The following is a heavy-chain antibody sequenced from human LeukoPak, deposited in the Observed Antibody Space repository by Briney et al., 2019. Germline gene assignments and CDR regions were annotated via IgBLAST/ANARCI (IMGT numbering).Heavy chain of an antibody. CDR3: ARGGKRDGYNNRRFDP. D-gene: IGHD5-24*01. Sequence: GRSLRLSCAASGFTFSSYAMHWVRQAPGKGLEWVAVISYDGSNKYYADSVKGRFTISRDNSKNTLYLQMNSLRAEDTAVYYCARGGKRDGYNNRRFDPWGQGTLVTVSS. J-gene: IGHJ5*02. V-gene: IGHV3-30-3*01. CDR2: ISYDGSNK. CDR1: GFTFSSYA.